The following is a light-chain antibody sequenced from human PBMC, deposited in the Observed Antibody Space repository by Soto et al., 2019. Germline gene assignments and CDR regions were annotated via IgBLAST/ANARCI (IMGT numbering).Light chain of an antibody. CDR3: QQRNVWPPVT. J-gene: IGKJ5*01. CDR2: SAF. V-gene: IGKV3-11*01. Sequence: EIVMTQSPATLSVSPGERATLSCRASQSVSSDLAWYHQKPGQAPRLLIYSAFNRATGIPARFSGSGSGTDFTLTISSLEPEDSAVYYCQQRNVWPPVTFGQGTRLEIK. CDR1: QSVSSD.